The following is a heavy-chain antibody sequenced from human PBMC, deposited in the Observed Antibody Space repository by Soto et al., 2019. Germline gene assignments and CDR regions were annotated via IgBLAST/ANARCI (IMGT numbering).Heavy chain of an antibody. Sequence: EVQLLESGGGVVQPGGSLRLSCVASGFNFKKFAMAWVRQAPVEGLEWVSGESCGGGSTSYADSVKGRFSIARDDSKNTLSLQMNSVIVEDTAQYFCAKAEGGQCVVSHIENWWQGLGVNVS. CDR3: AKAEGGQCVVSHIEN. D-gene: IGHD6-19*01. J-gene: IGHJ4*02. V-gene: IGHV3-23*01. CDR2: ESCGGGST. CDR1: GFNFKKFA.